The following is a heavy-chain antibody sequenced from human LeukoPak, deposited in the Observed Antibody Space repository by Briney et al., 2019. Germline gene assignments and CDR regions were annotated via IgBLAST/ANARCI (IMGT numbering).Heavy chain of an antibody. CDR3: ARVFDSGSQAYFYYMDV. V-gene: IGHV4-59*01. Sequence: SETLSLTCAVYGGSFSSYYWSWIRQPPGKGLEWIGYIYYSGSTNYNPSLKSRVTISVDTSKNQFSLKLSSVTAADTAVYYCARVFDSGSQAYFYYMDVWGKGTTVTISS. CDR2: IYYSGST. D-gene: IGHD3-10*01. CDR1: GGSFSSYY. J-gene: IGHJ6*03.